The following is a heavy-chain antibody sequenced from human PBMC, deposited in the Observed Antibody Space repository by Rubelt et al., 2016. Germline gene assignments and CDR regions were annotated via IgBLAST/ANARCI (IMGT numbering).Heavy chain of an antibody. D-gene: IGHD2-15*01. CDR3: ASEDYFSGGGCHLHHFDY. Sequence: EVQLVESGGGLVQPGGSLRLSCATSGFTFRNYWMHWVRQGPGKGPVWVARTNSDGRSTNYADSVKGRFTISRDNAKNTLYLQMNSVRAEDTAVYYCASEDYFSGGGCHLHHFDYWGQGTLVTVSS. CDR2: TNSDGRST. V-gene: IGHV3-74*02. J-gene: IGHJ4*02. CDR1: GFTFRNYW.